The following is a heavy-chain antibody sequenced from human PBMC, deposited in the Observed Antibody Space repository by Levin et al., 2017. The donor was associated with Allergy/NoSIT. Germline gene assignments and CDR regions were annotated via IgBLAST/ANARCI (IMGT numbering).Heavy chain of an antibody. J-gene: IGHJ6*02. CDR2: IIPIFGTA. D-gene: IGHD6-19*01. CDR3: ARDLAVAGSYYYGMDV. CDR1: GGTFSSYA. V-gene: IGHV1-69*13. Sequence: SVKVSCKASGGTFSSYAISWVRQAPGQGLEWMGGIIPIFGTANYAQKFQGRVTITADESTSTAYMELSSLRSEDTAVYYCARDLAVAGSYYYGMDVWGQGTTVTVSS.